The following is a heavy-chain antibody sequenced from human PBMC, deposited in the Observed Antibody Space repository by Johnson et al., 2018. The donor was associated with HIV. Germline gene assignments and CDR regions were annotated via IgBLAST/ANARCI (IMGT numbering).Heavy chain of an antibody. J-gene: IGHJ3*02. D-gene: IGHD3-22*01. CDR2: IWYDGSDK. V-gene: IGHV3-33*01. CDR3: ARDLGSGYNDAFDI. CDR1: GFTFSSFG. Sequence: QVQLVESGGGVVQPGGSLRLSCAASGFTFSSFGMHWVRQAPGKGLEWVAVIWYDGSDKYYADSVKGRFTISRDNSRNTVYLQMNSLRVEDTAVYYCARDLGSGYNDAFDIWGQGTLVTVSS.